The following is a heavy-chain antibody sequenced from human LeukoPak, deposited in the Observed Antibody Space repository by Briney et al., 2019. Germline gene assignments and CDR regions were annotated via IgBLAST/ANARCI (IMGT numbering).Heavy chain of an antibody. CDR1: GYTFTSRG. CDR3: ARDEVSGGWYNH. CDR2: INADSGNT. D-gene: IGHD6-19*01. Sequence: GASVKVSCKASGYTFTSRGFSWVRQAPGHGLEWMGWINADSGNTNYAQKFHGRVTLTTDTSTNTAYMELRSLRSDDTVVYYCARDEVSGGWYNHWGQGTLVTVSS. V-gene: IGHV1-18*04. J-gene: IGHJ4*02.